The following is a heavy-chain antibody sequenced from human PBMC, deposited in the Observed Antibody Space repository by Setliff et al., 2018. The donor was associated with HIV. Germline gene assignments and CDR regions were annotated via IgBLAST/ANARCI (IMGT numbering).Heavy chain of an antibody. J-gene: IGHJ4*02. V-gene: IGHV4-59*08. Sequence: SETLSLTCTVSGDSIGSYYWTWLRQFPGKGLEWIGFIYYSGSTNYNPSLKSRVTISVDTSKNQFSLKLSSVTAADTAVYYCASYDILTGRRDLHYFDYWGQGTLVTVSS. D-gene: IGHD3-9*01. CDR3: ASYDILTGRRDLHYFDY. CDR2: IYYSGST. CDR1: GDSIGSYY.